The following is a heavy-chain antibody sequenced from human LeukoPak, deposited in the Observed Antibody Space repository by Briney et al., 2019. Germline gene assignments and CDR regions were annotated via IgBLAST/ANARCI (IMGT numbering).Heavy chain of an antibody. CDR1: GFTFSNYD. J-gene: IGHJ5*01. Sequence: GGSLRLSCVASGFTFSNYDMSWVRQAPGKGLEWVSLISGGGPSTYYTDSVKGRFTISRDNSNNVISLQMNNLTTEDTATYYCAREKFDSWGQGTLVTVSP. V-gene: IGHV3-23*01. CDR3: AREKFDS. CDR2: ISGGGPST.